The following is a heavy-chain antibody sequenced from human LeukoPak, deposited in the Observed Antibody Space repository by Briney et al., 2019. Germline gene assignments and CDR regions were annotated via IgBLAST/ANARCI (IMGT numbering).Heavy chain of an antibody. J-gene: IGHJ3*01. V-gene: IGHV4-61*02. D-gene: IGHD1-26*01. CDR1: GGSISSGSYY. CDR3: ARDRLGATLVNAFDV. Sequence: PSETLSLTCTVSGGSISSGSYYWSWIRQPAGKGLEWIGRIYTSGSTNYNPSLKSRVTISVDTSKNQFSLKLSSVTAADTAVYYCARDRLGATLVNAFDVWGQGTMVTVSS. CDR2: IYTSGST.